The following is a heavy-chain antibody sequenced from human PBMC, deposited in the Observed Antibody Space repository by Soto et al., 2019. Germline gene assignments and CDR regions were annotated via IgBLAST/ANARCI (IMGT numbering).Heavy chain of an antibody. V-gene: IGHV1-69*13. CDR1: GGTFSSYA. D-gene: IGHD3-22*01. Sequence: SVKVSCKASGGTFSSYAISWVRQAPGQGLEWMGGIIPIFGTANYAQKFQGRVTITADESTSTAYMELSSLRSEDTAVYYCARNYYCDSSGYYHFDYWGQGTLVTVSS. J-gene: IGHJ4*02. CDR2: IIPIFGTA. CDR3: ARNYYCDSSGYYHFDY.